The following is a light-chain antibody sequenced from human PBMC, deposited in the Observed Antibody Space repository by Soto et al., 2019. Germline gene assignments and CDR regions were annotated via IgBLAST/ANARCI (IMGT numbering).Light chain of an antibody. CDR1: SSDVGDYNF. CDR3: CSYAGSYTYV. J-gene: IGLJ1*01. V-gene: IGLV2-11*01. CDR2: DVS. Sequence: QSALTQPRSVSGSPGQSVTISCTGTSSDVGDYNFVSWYQQHSGKAPKLVIYDVSKRPSGVPDRFSGSKSGNTASLTISGLQADDEADYYCCSYAGSYTYVFGTGTKLTVL.